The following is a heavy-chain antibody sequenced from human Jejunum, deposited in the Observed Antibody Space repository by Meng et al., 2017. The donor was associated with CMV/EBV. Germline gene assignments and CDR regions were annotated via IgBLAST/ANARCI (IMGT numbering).Heavy chain of an antibody. Sequence: GFSFRNYAMHWVRQAPGKGLEWLAIMSFDGINKYYADSVKGRFTISRDNSKNTLYLQMNSLRVEDTAVYYCARDIYEVVVAGLDVWGQGTTVTVSS. CDR1: GFSFRNYA. CDR2: MSFDGINK. CDR3: ARDIYEVVVAGLDV. J-gene: IGHJ6*02. V-gene: IGHV3-30*04. D-gene: IGHD2-15*01.